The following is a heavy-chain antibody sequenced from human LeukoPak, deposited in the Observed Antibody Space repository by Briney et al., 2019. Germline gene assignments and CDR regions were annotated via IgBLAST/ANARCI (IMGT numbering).Heavy chain of an antibody. Sequence: ASVKVSCKASGYTFTDYYIHWVRQAPGHGLEWMGEINPKSGGTASAQRFQGRVTMTRDTSISTVYMELRSLRYDDTAMYYCVRDDDSNCYDPWGQGTPVTVSS. J-gene: IGHJ5*02. V-gene: IGHV1-2*02. CDR3: VRDDDSNCYDP. D-gene: IGHD2-21*01. CDR1: GYTFTDYY. CDR2: INPKSGGT.